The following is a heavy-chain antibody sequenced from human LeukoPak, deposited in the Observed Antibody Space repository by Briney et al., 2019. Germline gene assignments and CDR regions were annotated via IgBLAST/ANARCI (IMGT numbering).Heavy chain of an antibody. J-gene: IGHJ4*02. V-gene: IGHV3-48*04. D-gene: IGHD3-3*01. CDR1: GFTFSSHS. CDR2: ISSSSSTI. CDR3: ARDPEAYDFWSGFDS. Sequence: RPGGSLRLSCAASGFTFSSHSMNWFRQAPGKGLEWVSYISSSSSTIYYADSVKGRFTISRDNAKNSLYLQMNSLRAEDTAVYYCARDPEAYDFWSGFDSWGQGTLVTVSS.